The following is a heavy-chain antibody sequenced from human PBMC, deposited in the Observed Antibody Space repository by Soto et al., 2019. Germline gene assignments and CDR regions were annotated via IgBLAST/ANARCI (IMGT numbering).Heavy chain of an antibody. CDR2: IIPIFGTA. D-gene: IGHD2-15*01. J-gene: IGHJ6*02. Sequence: RASVKVSCKASGGTFSSYAISWVRQAPGQGLEWMGGIIPIFGTANYAQKFQGRVTITADESTSTAYMELSSLRSEDTAVYCCARDHYCSGGSCYSGRPYPCGMDVCGQGPIVTVFS. CDR1: GGTFSSYA. CDR3: ARDHYCSGGSCYSGRPYPCGMDV. V-gene: IGHV1-69*13.